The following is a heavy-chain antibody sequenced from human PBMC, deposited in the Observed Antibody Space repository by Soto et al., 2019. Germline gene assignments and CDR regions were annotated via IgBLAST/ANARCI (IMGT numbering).Heavy chain of an antibody. V-gene: IGHV1-18*01. D-gene: IGHD1-26*01. J-gene: IGHJ4*02. Sequence: SVKGSYKASTYTFSSFGISLMRRAPGQGLEWMAWINHPNDNTNYAQSLQGRVTLTTDTSTSTAYMELRRLRSEDTAVYYCARDTFYSGSNPQVGYFDSWGQGTMFTVSS. CDR2: INHPNDNT. CDR1: TYTFSSFG. CDR3: ARDTFYSGSNPQVGYFDS.